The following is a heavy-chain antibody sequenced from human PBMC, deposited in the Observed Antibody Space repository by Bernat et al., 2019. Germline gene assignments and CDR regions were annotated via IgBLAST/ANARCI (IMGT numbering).Heavy chain of an antibody. Sequence: EVQLVESGGGLVQPGGSLRLSCAASGFTFSSYEMNWVRQAPGKGLEWVSYISSSGSTIYYADSVKGRFTISRDNAKNSLYLQMNSLRAEDTAVYYCASGTYYYDSSGYYRFDYWGQGTLVTVSS. CDR1: GFTFSSYE. CDR2: ISSSGSTI. D-gene: IGHD3-22*01. CDR3: ASGTYYYDSSGYYRFDY. J-gene: IGHJ4*02. V-gene: IGHV3-48*03.